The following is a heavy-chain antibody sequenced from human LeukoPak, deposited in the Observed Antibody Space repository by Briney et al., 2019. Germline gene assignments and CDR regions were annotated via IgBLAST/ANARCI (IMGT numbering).Heavy chain of an antibody. Sequence: SETLSLTCTVSGGSISSYYWSWIRQPPGKGLEWIGYIYYSGSTNYNPSLKSRVTISVDTSKNQFSLKLSSVTAADTAVYYCARDSYLLNYYYDSSGYRPPQYWFDPWGQGTLVAVSS. CDR1: GGSISSYY. CDR2: IYYSGST. D-gene: IGHD3-22*01. CDR3: ARDSYLLNYYYDSSGYRPPQYWFDP. V-gene: IGHV4-59*01. J-gene: IGHJ5*02.